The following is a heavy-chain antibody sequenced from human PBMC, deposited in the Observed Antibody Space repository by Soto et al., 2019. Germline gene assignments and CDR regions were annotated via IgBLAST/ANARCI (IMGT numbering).Heavy chain of an antibody. J-gene: IGHJ6*02. CDR2: IIPIFGTA. CDR3: ASYSGGSWGWEYYYYYYGMDV. Sequence: SVKVSCKASGGTFSSYAVSWVRQAPGQGLERMGGIIPIFGTANYAQKFQGRVTITADKSTSTAYMELSGLRSEDTAVYYCASYSGGSWGWEYYYYYYGMDVWGQGTTVTVSS. V-gene: IGHV1-69*06. CDR1: GGTFSSYA. D-gene: IGHD2-15*01.